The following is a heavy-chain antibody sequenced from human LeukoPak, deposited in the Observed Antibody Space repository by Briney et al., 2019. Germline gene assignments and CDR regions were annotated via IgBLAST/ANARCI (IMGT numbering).Heavy chain of an antibody. D-gene: IGHD3-22*01. CDR2: INPNSGGS. CDR1: GYTFPANY. CDR3: ATAGDSSGYYYAFDY. V-gene: IGHV1-2*02. J-gene: IGHJ4*02. Sequence: GASVKVSCKASGYTFPANYMHWVRQAPGQGLEWMGWINPNSGGSNCAQKFQGRVTMTRETSISTAYMELSRLSSDDTAVYYCATAGDSSGYYYAFDYWGQGTLVTVSS.